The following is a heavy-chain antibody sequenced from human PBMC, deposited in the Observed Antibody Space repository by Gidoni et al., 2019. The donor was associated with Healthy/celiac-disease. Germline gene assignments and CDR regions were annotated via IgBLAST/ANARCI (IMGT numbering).Heavy chain of an antibody. D-gene: IGHD3-10*01. CDR3: ARQGTYPRGWFDT. J-gene: IGHJ5*02. CDR2: IYPGDSDT. V-gene: IGHV5-51*01. CDR1: GYRFTSYW. Sequence: VQLVQSGAEVTTPGESLNLSFKVSGYRFTSYWIGWARQMPGEGLEWMGIIYPGDSDTRYSPSFQGQVTISADKSISTAYLQWSSLKASDTAMYYCARQGTYPRGWFDTWGQGTLVTVSS.